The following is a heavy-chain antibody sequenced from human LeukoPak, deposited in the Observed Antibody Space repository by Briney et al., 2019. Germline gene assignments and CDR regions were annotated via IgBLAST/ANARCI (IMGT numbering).Heavy chain of an antibody. D-gene: IGHD5-12*01. CDR1: GFTFSSYA. Sequence: PGGSLRLSCSASGFTFSSYAMHWVRQAPGKGLEYVSSISSNGGNIYYADSVRGGFTISRDNSKNTLYLQMSSLRAEDTAVYYCVKGYSGYDPGYWGQGTLVTVSS. V-gene: IGHV3-64D*09. CDR2: ISSNGGNI. CDR3: VKGYSGYDPGY. J-gene: IGHJ4*02.